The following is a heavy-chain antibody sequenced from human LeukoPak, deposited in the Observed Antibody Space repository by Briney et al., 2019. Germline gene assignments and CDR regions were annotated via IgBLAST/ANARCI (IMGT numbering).Heavy chain of an antibody. CDR3: ATYPYYYGSVSFDY. V-gene: IGHV4-59*08. CDR2: IYYSGST. Sequence: PSETLSLTCTVSGGSISSYYWSWIRQPPGKGLEWIGYIYYSGSTNYNPSLKSRVTISVDTSKNQFSLKLSSVTAADTAVYYCATYPYYYGSVSFDYWGQGTLVTVSS. D-gene: IGHD3-10*01. J-gene: IGHJ4*02. CDR1: GGSISSYY.